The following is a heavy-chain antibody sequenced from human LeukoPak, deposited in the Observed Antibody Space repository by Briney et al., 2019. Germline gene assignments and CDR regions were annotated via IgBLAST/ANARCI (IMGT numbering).Heavy chain of an antibody. J-gene: IGHJ4*02. Sequence: ASVKVSCKASGYTFTSYDINWVRQATGQGLEWMGWMNPNSGNTGYAQKFQGRVTITRNTSISTAYMELSSLRSEDTAVYYCARGRRSIAAAYYDYWGQGTLVTVSS. CDR2: MNPNSGNT. V-gene: IGHV1-8*03. CDR3: ARGRRSIAAAYYDY. CDR1: GYTFTSYD. D-gene: IGHD6-13*01.